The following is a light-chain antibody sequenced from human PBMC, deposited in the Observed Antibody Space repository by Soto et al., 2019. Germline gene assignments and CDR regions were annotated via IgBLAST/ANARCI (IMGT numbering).Light chain of an antibody. V-gene: IGLV2-8*01. J-gene: IGLJ1*01. CDR2: EVS. CDR3: GSYTSSSNYV. Sequence: QSALAQPPSASGSPGQSVTISCTGSGSDIGAYNFVSWYQQHPGKAPKLMIYEVSNRPSGTSDRFSGSKSGHTASLTISGLQTEDEAVYYCGSYTSSSNYVFGTGTKLTVL. CDR1: GSDIGAYNF.